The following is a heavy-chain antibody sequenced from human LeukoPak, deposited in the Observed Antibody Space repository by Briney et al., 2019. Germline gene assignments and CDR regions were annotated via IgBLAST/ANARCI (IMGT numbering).Heavy chain of an antibody. CDR1: GGSFSGYY. CDR3: ARGYGDYLDNWFDP. CDR2: INHSGST. Sequence: LSETLSLTCAVYGGSFSGYYWSWIRQPPGKGLEWIGEINHSGSTNYNPSLKSRVTISVDTSKNQFSLKLSSVTAADTAVYYCARGYGDYLDNWFDPWGQGTLVTVSS. J-gene: IGHJ5*02. V-gene: IGHV4-34*01. D-gene: IGHD4-17*01.